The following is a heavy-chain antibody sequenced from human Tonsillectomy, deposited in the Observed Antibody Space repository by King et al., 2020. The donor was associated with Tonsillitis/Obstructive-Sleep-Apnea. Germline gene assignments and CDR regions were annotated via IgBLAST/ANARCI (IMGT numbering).Heavy chain of an antibody. D-gene: IGHD2-15*01. CDR3: ASLVGYCSGGRCPYYFDH. V-gene: IGHV5-51*01. J-gene: IGHJ4*02. CDR1: GYSFSNYW. Sequence: VQLVESGAEVKKPGESLTISCKGSGYSFSNYWIGWVRQMPGRGLEWMGIIYPGNSDTRYSPSYQGQVTISADKSISTAYLQWSSLKASDTAMYYCASLVGYCSGGRCPYYFDHWGQGTLVTVSS. CDR2: IYPGNSDT.